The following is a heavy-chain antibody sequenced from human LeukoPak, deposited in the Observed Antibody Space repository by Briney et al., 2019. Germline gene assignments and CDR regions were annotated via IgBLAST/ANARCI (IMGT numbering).Heavy chain of an antibody. Sequence: PGGSLRLSCAASGFTFSSYAMSWVRQAPGKGLEWVSVISSSGGSTYYADSVKGRFTISRDNSKNTLYLQMNSLRAEDTAVYYCAKEGSYDPFRDALDIWGQGTMVTVSS. J-gene: IGHJ3*02. D-gene: IGHD3-3*01. V-gene: IGHV3-23*01. CDR2: ISSSGGST. CDR1: GFTFSSYA. CDR3: AKEGSYDPFRDALDI.